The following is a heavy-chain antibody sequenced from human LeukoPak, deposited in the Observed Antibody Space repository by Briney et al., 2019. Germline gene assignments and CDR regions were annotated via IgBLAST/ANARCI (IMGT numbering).Heavy chain of an antibody. CDR3: ARHYYDYVWGSYGIDY. J-gene: IGHJ4*02. CDR1: GYSFTNYW. CDR2: IYPGDSDT. D-gene: IGHD3-16*01. V-gene: IGHV5-51*01. Sequence: GESLKISCKGSGYSFTNYWIAWVRQMPGKGLECMGIIYPGDSDTRYSPSFQGQVTISADKSISTADLQWSSLKASDTAMYYCARHYYDYVWGSYGIDYWGQGTLVTVSS.